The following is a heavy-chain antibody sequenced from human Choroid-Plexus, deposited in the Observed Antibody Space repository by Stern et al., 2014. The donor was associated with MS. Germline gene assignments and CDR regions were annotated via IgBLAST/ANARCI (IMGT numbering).Heavy chain of an antibody. D-gene: IGHD2/OR15-2a*01. V-gene: IGHV3-30*18. CDR2: VSYDGSNK. CDR3: AKDRQYLTYFFDH. CDR1: GFTFGSWA. J-gene: IGHJ5*02. Sequence: VQLVESGGGVAQPGRPLRLSCVASGFTFGSWAMHWVRQAPGKGLEWVAGVSYDGSNKYYADSVKGRFTISRDNSQNTLYMQMSSLRPEDTAVYYCAKDRQYLTYFFDHWGQGSLVTVSS.